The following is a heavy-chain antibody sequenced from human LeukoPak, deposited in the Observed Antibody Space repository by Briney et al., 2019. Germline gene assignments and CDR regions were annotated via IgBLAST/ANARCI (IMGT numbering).Heavy chain of an antibody. CDR3: ARDPTLVTSVPSGFDY. CDR1: SYTFTRYG. D-gene: IGHD4-23*01. J-gene: IGHJ4*02. V-gene: IGHV1-18*01. Sequence: GASVKVSCKASSYTFTRYGISWVRQAPGQGLEWMGWISGSNGNTNYAQKFQGRVSMTADTSTSTAYMELSRLRSDDTAVYYRARDPTLVTSVPSGFDYWGQGTLVTVSS. CDR2: ISGSNGNT.